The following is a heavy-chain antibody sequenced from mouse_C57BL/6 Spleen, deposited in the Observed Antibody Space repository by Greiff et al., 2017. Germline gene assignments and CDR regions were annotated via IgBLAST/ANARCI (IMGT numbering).Heavy chain of an antibody. Sequence: QVQLQQSGAELVMPGASVKLSCKASGYTFTSYWMHWVKQRPGQGLEWIGEIDPSDSYTNYNQKFKGKSTLTVDKSSSTAYMQLSSLTSEDSAVYYCARGDNDYPFAYWGQGTLVTVSA. CDR2: IDPSDSYT. V-gene: IGHV1-69*01. J-gene: IGHJ3*01. D-gene: IGHD2-4*01. CDR1: GYTFTSYW. CDR3: ARGDNDYPFAY.